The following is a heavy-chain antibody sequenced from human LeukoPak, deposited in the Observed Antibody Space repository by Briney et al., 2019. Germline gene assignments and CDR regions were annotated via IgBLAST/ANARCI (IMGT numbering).Heavy chain of an antibody. CDR1: GFTFSTNA. Sequence: PGGSLRLSCLTSGFTFSTNAMSWVRQAPGKGLEWISGISGSGASTYYADSVTVRFTISRDNSRNTLYLQMNSLRGDDTAVYYCAKDVGKWESLHFFDYWGQGTLVTVSS. CDR2: ISGSGAST. V-gene: IGHV3-23*01. D-gene: IGHD1-26*01. CDR3: AKDVGKWESLHFFDY. J-gene: IGHJ4*02.